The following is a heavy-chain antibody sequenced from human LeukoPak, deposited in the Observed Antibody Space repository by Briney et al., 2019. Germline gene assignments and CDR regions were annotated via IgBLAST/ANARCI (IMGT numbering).Heavy chain of an antibody. CDR3: ASHYCSAGSCYFDG. CDR2: IYSAGDS. J-gene: IGHJ4*02. D-gene: IGHD2-8*02. Sequence: PGGSLRLSCVVSGFSISYNYMSWVRQAPGKGVEWVSLIYSAGDSYYADSVKGRFIISKDNSKNTVYLQMNRLRPEDTAVYYCASHYCSAGSCYFDGWGQGTLVAVSS. V-gene: IGHV3-53*01. CDR1: GFSISYNY.